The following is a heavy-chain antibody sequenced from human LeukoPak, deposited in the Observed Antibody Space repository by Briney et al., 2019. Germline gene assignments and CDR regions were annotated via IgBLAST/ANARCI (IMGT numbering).Heavy chain of an antibody. CDR2: ISYDGSNK. J-gene: IGHJ4*02. Sequence: GRSLRLSCAASGFTFSSYAMHWVRQAPGKGLEWVAVISYDGSNKYYADSVKGRFTTSRDNSKNTLYLQMNSLRAEDTAVYYCAGSLGPLTEYWGQGTLVTVSS. V-gene: IGHV3-30-3*01. D-gene: IGHD7-27*01. CDR1: GFTFSSYA. CDR3: AGSLGPLTEY.